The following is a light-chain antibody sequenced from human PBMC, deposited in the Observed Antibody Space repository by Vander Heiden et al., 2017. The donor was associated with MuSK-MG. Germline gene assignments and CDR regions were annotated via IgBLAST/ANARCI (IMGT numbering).Light chain of an antibody. Sequence: SSELTQDPAVSVALGQTVRLTCQGDSLRSYHAGWYQQKPGQAPLLVIYGQNNRPSGIPDRFSGSTSGNTASLTITGARAEDEADYYWNARGNADVVFGGGTRLTVL. J-gene: IGLJ2*01. CDR1: SLRSYH. CDR3: NARGNADVV. CDR2: GQN. V-gene: IGLV3-19*01.